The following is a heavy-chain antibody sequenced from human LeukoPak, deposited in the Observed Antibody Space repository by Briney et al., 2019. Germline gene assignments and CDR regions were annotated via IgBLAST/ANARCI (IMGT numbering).Heavy chain of an antibody. D-gene: IGHD3-22*01. CDR3: AKETYYYDSSGYGVAFDI. CDR1: GFTFSSYA. CDR2: ISGSGGST. J-gene: IGHJ3*02. Sequence: PGGSLRLSCAASGFTFSSYAMSWVRQAPGKGLEWVSAISGSGGSTYYADSVKGRFTISRDNSKNTLYLQMNSLRAEDTAVYYCAKETYYYDSSGYGVAFDIWGQGTMVTVSS. V-gene: IGHV3-23*01.